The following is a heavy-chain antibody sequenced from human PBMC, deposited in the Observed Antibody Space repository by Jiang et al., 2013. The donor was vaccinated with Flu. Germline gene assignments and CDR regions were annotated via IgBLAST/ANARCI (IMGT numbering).Heavy chain of an antibody. Sequence: PGLVKPSETLSLTCAVSGDSSGSISGYYWSWIRQPAGKGLEWIGRIYTSGSTKYNPSLKGRVSMSVDTSKNQFSLKLSSVTAADTAIYFCARVITPAASWYFDLWGRGTLVTVSS. V-gene: IGHV4-4*07. D-gene: IGHD4-23*01. CDR1: GDSSGSISGYY. J-gene: IGHJ2*01. CDR3: ARVITPAASWYFDL. CDR2: IYTSGST.